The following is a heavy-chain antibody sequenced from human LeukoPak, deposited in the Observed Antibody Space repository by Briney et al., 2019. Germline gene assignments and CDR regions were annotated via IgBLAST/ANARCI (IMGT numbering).Heavy chain of an antibody. CDR3: AQDRASIQFYF. D-gene: IGHD5-24*01. CDR2: ISPGGDIP. CDR1: GFTVSSNY. Sequence: QTGGSLRLSCAASGFTVSSNYMSWVRQAPGKGLEWVSGISPGGDIPYCADSVKGRFTISRDNSKNTMYLQMNSLRAEDTALYYCAQDRASIQFYFWGQGTLVTVSS. V-gene: IGHV3-23*01. J-gene: IGHJ4*02.